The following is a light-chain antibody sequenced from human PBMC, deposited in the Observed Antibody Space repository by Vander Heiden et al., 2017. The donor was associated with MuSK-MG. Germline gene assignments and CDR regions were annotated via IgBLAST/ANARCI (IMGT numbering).Light chain of an antibody. J-gene: IGKJ5*01. CDR1: QSISSY. V-gene: IGKV1-39*01. Sequence: IQLTRSPSSLSASVGDRVTLTCRASQSISSYLNWYQQKPGKAPKLLIYAASSLQSGVPSRFSGSGYGTDFTLTISSLQPEDFASYYCQQIDSILSITFGQGTPLEIK. CDR2: AAS. CDR3: QQIDSILSIT.